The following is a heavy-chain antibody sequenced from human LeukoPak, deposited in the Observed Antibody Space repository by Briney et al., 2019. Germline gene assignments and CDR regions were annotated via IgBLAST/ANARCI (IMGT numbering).Heavy chain of an antibody. CDR2: INPDGSAT. J-gene: IGHJ3*02. CDR1: GFTFSSYW. V-gene: IGHV3-74*01. D-gene: IGHD3-3*01. CDR3: ARSATDAFDI. Sequence: PGGSLRLSCAASGFTFSSYWMHWVRQAPGKGLVWVSRINPDGSATSYADSVKGRFTISRDNAKNTLYLQMNRLKAEDTAVYYCARSATDAFDIWGQGTMVTVSS.